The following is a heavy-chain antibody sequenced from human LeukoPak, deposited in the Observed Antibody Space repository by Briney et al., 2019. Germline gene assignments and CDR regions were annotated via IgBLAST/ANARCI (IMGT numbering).Heavy chain of an antibody. Sequence: GEYLQISCYGSGYSFTSYWISWVRQLPGKGLEWMGRVDPSDSYTNYSPSFQGHVSISADKSISTAYLQWRSLKAADTAMYYCASLFRDDGFDIWGQGTMVSVSS. CDR2: VDPSDSYT. J-gene: IGHJ3*02. D-gene: IGHD3-10*01. CDR3: ASLFRDDGFDI. CDR1: GYSFTSYW. V-gene: IGHV5-10-1*01.